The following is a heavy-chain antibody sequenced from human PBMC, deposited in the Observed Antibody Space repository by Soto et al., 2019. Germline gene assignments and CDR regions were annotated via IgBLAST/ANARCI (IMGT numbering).Heavy chain of an antibody. Sequence: QVTLKESGPVLVKPTETLTLTCTVSGFSLSNARMGVSWIRQPPGKALEWLAHIFSNDEKSYSTSLKSRLTISKDTSKSQVDLTMTNMDPVDTATYYCARVRLYYYDSSGYPYYYYYGMDVWGQGTTVTVSS. D-gene: IGHD3-22*01. CDR1: GFSLSNARMG. CDR2: IFSNDEK. J-gene: IGHJ6*02. CDR3: ARVRLYYYDSSGYPYYYYYGMDV. V-gene: IGHV2-26*01.